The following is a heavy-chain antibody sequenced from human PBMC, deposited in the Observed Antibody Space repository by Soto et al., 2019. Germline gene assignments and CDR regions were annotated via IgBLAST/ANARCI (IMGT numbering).Heavy chain of an antibody. V-gene: IGHV1-18*01. CDR1: GYTFTNYG. CDR2: ISGYNGNT. Sequence: QVQVVQSGDEVKKPGASVKVSCKASGYTFTNYGFXXXXXXXGQGLEWMGWISGYNGNTKYAEKFQGRVTMTTDTXXXXAXXXLXXXXXXDTAVYYCAREGQAPYYYYGMDVWGQGTAVTVSS. CDR3: AREGQAPYYYYGMDV. J-gene: IGHJ6*02.